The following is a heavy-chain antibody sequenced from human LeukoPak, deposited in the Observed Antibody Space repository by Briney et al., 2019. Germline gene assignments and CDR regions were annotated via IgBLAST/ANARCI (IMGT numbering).Heavy chain of an antibody. CDR3: ARAPSSSSGNFDY. J-gene: IGHJ4*02. Sequence: PSETLSLTCTVSGGSISNYYWAWIRQPVGRELEWIGRVSSSGSSNYNPSLESRVTISLDASKKQFSLKLSSVTAADTAVYYCARAPSSSSGNFDYWGQGTLVTVSS. CDR1: GGSISNYY. V-gene: IGHV4-4*07. D-gene: IGHD6-6*01. CDR2: VSSSGSS.